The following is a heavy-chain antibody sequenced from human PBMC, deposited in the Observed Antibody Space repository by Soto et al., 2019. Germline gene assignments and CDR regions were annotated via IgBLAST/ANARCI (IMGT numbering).Heavy chain of an antibody. Sequence: ASETLSLTCTVSGGSISNSRYYWAWIRQPPGKGLEWIGSIYHTGNTYYNPSLRSRVTISVDTSKNQFSLKLTSVTAADTAVYYCARDYYDSSDYTTNWFAPWGQGTLVTVSS. CDR1: GGSISNSRYY. V-gene: IGHV4-39*01. CDR2: IYHTGNT. D-gene: IGHD3-22*01. CDR3: ARDYYDSSDYTTNWFAP. J-gene: IGHJ5*02.